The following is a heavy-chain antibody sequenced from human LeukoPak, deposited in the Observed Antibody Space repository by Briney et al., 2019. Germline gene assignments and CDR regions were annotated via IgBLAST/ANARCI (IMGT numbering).Heavy chain of an antibody. CDR2: IKQDGSEK. J-gene: IGHJ4*02. D-gene: IGHD2-21*02. CDR3: ARGGGDVPIDY. V-gene: IGHV3-7*02. CDR1: GFTFSRFW. Sequence: GGSLRLSCAASGFTFSRFWMSWVRQAPGKGLEWVANIKQDGSEKNYVDSVKGRFTISRDNAKNSLYLQMNSLRAEDTALYYCARGGGDVPIDYWGQGTLVTVSS.